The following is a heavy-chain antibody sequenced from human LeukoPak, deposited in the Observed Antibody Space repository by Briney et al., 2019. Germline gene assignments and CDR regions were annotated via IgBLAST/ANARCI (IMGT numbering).Heavy chain of an antibody. J-gene: IGHJ5*02. CDR3: ARDRTTFGCYNWFDP. Sequence: ASVKVSCKASGYTFTSYGISWVRQAPGQGLEWMGWISAYNGNTNYAQKLQGRVTMTTDTSTSTAYMELRSLRSDDTAVYYCARDRTTFGCYNWFDPWGQGTLVTVSS. CDR1: GYTFTSYG. CDR2: ISAYNGNT. D-gene: IGHD1/OR15-1a*01. V-gene: IGHV1-18*01.